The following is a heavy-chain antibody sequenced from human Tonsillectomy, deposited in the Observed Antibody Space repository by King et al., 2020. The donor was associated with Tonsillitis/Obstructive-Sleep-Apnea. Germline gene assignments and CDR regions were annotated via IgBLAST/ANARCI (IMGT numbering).Heavy chain of an antibody. CDR1: GESFSGHY. CDR3: VRRHSVTVVPFDY. Sequence: VQLQQWGAGPLKPSENLSLTCAVYGESFSGHYWSWIRQPPGKGLEWIGEINHSGSTNYNPSLKSRVSISVDTSKNQFSLNLRSVTAADTAVYYCVRRHSVTVVPFDYWGQGTLVTVSS. D-gene: IGHD1-20*01. CDR2: INHSGST. V-gene: IGHV4-34*01. J-gene: IGHJ4*02.